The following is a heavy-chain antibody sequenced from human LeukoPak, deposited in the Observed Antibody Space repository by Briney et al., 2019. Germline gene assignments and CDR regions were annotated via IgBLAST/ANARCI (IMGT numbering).Heavy chain of an antibody. CDR1: GFTFHHYS. V-gene: IGHV3-43*01. D-gene: IGHD4-11*01. Sequence: QSGGSLRLSCEGSGFTFHHYSMHWVRQPPGKGLEWVSLISWDGGITYYADSVKGRFTISRDNAKNSLYLQMNSLRAEDTAVYYCASLSNGAFDIWGQGTMVTVSS. CDR3: ASLSNGAFDI. CDR2: ISWDGGIT. J-gene: IGHJ3*02.